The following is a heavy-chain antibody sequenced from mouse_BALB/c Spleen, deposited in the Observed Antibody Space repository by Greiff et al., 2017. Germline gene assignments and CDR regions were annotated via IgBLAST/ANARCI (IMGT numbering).Heavy chain of an antibody. CDR2: IDPANGNT. V-gene: IGHV14-3*02. D-gene: IGHD1-1*01. Sequence: EVKLMESGAELVKPGASVKLSCTASGFNIKDTYMHWVKQRPEQGLEWIGRIDPANGNTKYDPKFQGKATITADTSSNTAYLQLSSLTSEDTAVYYCARLGSSLFDYWGQGTTLTVSS. CDR1: GFNIKDTY. J-gene: IGHJ2*01. CDR3: ARLGSSLFDY.